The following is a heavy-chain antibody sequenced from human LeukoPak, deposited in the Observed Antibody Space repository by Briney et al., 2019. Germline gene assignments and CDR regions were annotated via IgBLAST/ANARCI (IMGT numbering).Heavy chain of an antibody. D-gene: IGHD6-13*01. J-gene: IGHJ4*02. CDR3: ARGTGAAAGPDRGIH. CDR2: ISGGNT. Sequence: PGGSLRLSCAAPGFILSSTGMSWVRQAPGKGLEWVSGISGGNTFYADSVKGRFTISRDNSKSTLYLQMDSLRVEDTAIYYCARGTGAAAGPDRGIHWGQGALVTVSS. V-gene: IGHV3-23*01. CDR1: GFILSSTG.